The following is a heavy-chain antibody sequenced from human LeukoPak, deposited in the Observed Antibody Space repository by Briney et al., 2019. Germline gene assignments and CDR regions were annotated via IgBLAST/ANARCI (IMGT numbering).Heavy chain of an antibody. Sequence: PSETLSLTCTVSGGSISDYYWTWIRQPPGKGLEWIAYIHSSGSTNYNPSLKSRVIISVDTSRSQLSLKLSSVTAADMAVYYCARIEGDNSLDYWGQGTLVTVSS. CDR2: IHSSGST. CDR3: ARIEGDNSLDY. J-gene: IGHJ4*02. D-gene: IGHD3-16*01. V-gene: IGHV4-59*01. CDR1: GGSISDYY.